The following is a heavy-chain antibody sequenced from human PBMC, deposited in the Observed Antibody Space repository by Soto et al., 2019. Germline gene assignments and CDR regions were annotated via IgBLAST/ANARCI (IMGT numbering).Heavy chain of an antibody. CDR2: MNPNSGNT. V-gene: IGHV1-8*01. CDR3: ARGLADFWSGYYPGYYYYYMDV. D-gene: IGHD3-3*01. Sequence: GASVKVSCKASGYTFTSYGIIWVRQAPGQGLEWMGWMNPNSGNTGYAQKFQGRVTMTRNTSISTAYMELSSLRSEDTAVYYCARGLADFWSGYYPGYYYYYMDVWGKGTTVTVSS. CDR1: GYTFTSYG. J-gene: IGHJ6*03.